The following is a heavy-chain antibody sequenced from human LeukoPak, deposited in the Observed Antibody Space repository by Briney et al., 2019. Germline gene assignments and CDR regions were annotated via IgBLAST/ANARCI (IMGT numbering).Heavy chain of an antibody. CDR2: IYSTGTI. V-gene: IGHV3-53*01. CDR1: GFPVSSNY. D-gene: IGHD4-17*01. J-gene: IGHJ5*02. Sequence: PGGSLRLSCAASGFPVSSNYMSWVRQAPGKGLEWVSVIYSTGTIYYADSVKGRFTISRDNSKNTLYLQMNSLRAEGTAVYYCAKGDKEMTTVSRNWFDPWGQGTLVTVSS. CDR3: AKGDKEMTTVSRNWFDP.